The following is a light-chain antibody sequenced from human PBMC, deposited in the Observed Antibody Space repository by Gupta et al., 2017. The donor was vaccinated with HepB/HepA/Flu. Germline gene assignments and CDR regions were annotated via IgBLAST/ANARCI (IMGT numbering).Light chain of an antibody. Sequence: DIQLTQSPSFLSASVGDRATITCRASQDINSYLISYQQKPGRAPNLLLYAASTFQGGVPSTFNGSGSGTEFTLTINSLQPADFATYYCQQVNSYPTTFGQGTKVDIK. CDR3: QQVNSYPTT. J-gene: IGKJ1*01. V-gene: IGKV1-9*01. CDR2: AAS. CDR1: QDINSY.